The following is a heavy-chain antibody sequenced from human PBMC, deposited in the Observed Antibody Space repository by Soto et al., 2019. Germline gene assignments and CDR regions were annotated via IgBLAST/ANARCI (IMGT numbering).Heavy chain of an antibody. Sequence: PGGSLRLSCAASVFTFSSYGMHWVRQAPGKGLEWVAVIWYDGSNKYYADSVKGRFTISRDNSKNTLYLQMNSLRAEDTAVYYCARDQRYCSGGSCYRGYYFDYWGQGTLVTVSS. CDR1: VFTFSSYG. V-gene: IGHV3-33*01. J-gene: IGHJ4*02. CDR2: IWYDGSNK. CDR3: ARDQRYCSGGSCYRGYYFDY. D-gene: IGHD2-15*01.